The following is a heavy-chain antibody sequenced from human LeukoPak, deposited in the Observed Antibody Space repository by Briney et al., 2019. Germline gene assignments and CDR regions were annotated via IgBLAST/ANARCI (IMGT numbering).Heavy chain of an antibody. CDR2: INHSGST. CDR3: ARERGVAGPEPFDY. D-gene: IGHD6-19*01. Sequence: SETLSLTCAVYGGSFSGYYWSWIRQPPGKGLEWIGEINHSGSTNYNPSLKSRVTISVDTSKNQFSLKLSSVTAADTAVYYCARERGVAGPEPFDYWGQGTLVTVSS. J-gene: IGHJ4*02. CDR1: GGSFSGYY. V-gene: IGHV4-34*01.